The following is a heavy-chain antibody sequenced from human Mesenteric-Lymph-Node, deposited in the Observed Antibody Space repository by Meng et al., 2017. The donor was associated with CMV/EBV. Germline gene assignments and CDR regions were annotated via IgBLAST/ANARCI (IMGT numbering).Heavy chain of an antibody. J-gene: IGHJ4*01. V-gene: IGHV3-23*01. D-gene: IGHD3-3*01. CDR1: GFTFSSYA. CDR3: ARDYDFWSGYLRGFDY. CDR2: ISASGGGT. Sequence: GESLKISCATSGFTFSSYAMNWVRQAPGKGLEWVSGISASGGGTYYADSVSGRFTISRDNSKNTVYLHVDNLRADDTGVYFCARDYDFWSGYLRGFDYWGHGTLVTVSS.